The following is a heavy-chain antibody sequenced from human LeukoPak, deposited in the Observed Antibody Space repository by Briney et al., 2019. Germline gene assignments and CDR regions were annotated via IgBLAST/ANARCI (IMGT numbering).Heavy chain of an antibody. J-gene: IGHJ4*02. D-gene: IGHD6-13*01. CDR2: INHSGST. CDR1: GGSFSGYY. V-gene: IGHV4-34*01. Sequence: EXXSLTCAVYGGSFSGYYWSWIRQPPGKGLEWIGEINHSGSTNYNPSLKSRVTISVDTSKNQFSLKLSSVTAADTAVYYCARGYSSSWFYNFDYWGQGTLVTVSS. CDR3: ARGYSSSWFYNFDY.